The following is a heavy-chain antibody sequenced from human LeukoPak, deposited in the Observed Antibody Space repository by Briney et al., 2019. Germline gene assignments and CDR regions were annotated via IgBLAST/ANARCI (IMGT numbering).Heavy chain of an antibody. CDR3: ARWLAVGASDY. CDR2: INPNSGGT. V-gene: IGHV1-2*02. D-gene: IGHD6-19*01. J-gene: IGHJ4*02. CDR1: GYTFTGYY. Sequence: ASVKVSCKATGYTFTGYYMHSVRQAPGQGLEWMGWINPNSGGTNYAQKFQGRVTMTRDTSISTAYMELSRLRSDDTAVYYCARWLAVGASDYWGQGTLVTVSS.